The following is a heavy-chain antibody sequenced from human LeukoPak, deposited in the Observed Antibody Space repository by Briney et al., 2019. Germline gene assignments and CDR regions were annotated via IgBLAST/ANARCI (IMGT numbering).Heavy chain of an antibody. CDR2: ITTNTGNP. J-gene: IGHJ4*02. V-gene: IGHV7-4-1*02. CDR1: GYTFTSHS. Sequence: GASVKVSCKASGYTFTSHSINWLRQAPGQGLEWMGWITTNTGNPTYAQGFTGRFVFSLDTSVSTAYLQISSLKAEDTAVYYCARDGSEEWELLLDYWGQGTLVTVSS. D-gene: IGHD1-26*01. CDR3: ARDGSEEWELLLDY.